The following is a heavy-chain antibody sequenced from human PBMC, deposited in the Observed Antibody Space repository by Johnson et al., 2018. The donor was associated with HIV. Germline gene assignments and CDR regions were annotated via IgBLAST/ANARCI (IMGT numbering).Heavy chain of an antibody. CDR1: GFAFNAYG. J-gene: IGHJ3*01. CDR2: IRYDGSNK. CDR3: AKDVGNYWPNAFDV. V-gene: IGHV3-30*02. Sequence: VQVVESGGGLVKPGGSLRLSCAASGFAFNAYGMHWVRQAPGKGLQWVTFIRYDGSNKYYADSVNGRFTISRDNSKNTLYLQMNSLRAEDTAVYYCAKDVGNYWPNAFDVWGQGTMLTVSS. D-gene: IGHD3-22*01.